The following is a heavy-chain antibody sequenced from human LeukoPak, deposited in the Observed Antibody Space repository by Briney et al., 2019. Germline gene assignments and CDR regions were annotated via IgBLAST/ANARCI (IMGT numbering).Heavy chain of an antibody. D-gene: IGHD3-10*01. V-gene: IGHV4-59*11. J-gene: IGHJ4*02. CDR3: ASMDYGSGTSGTYYPY. CDR1: GGSISSHY. CDR2: IYSNGAT. Sequence: PSETLSLTCTVSGGSISSHYWSWIRQPPGQGLEWIGYIYSNGATDYNPSLKSRVTISADTSKRQFSLKLTSVTAADTAVYYCASMDYGSGTSGTYYPYWGQGALVTVSS.